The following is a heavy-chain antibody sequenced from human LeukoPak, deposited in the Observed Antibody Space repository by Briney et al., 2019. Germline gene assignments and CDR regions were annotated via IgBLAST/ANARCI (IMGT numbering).Heavy chain of an antibody. CDR3: AREVRLEVAGNPNGWFDP. V-gene: IGHV4-59*01. D-gene: IGHD6-19*01. Sequence: SETLSLTCTVSGGSIISYYWSWIRQPPGKGLEWIGYISYSGSTNYNPSFKSRVTISVGTSKKQFSLKLSSVTAADTAVYYCAREVRLEVAGNPNGWFDPWGQGTLVTVSS. CDR2: ISYSGST. CDR1: GGSIISYY. J-gene: IGHJ5*02.